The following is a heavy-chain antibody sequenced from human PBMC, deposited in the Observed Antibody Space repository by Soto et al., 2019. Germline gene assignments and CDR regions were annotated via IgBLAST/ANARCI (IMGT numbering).Heavy chain of an antibody. CDR2: VSSSGTTM. J-gene: IGHJ4*02. Sequence: QVQLAESGGGLVEPGGYLRLSCAASGFTFSDYDMSWIRQSPGKGLEWVSFVSSSGTTMYFAESVKGRFTISRDNAKNSLYLQMNSLRAEDTAVYYCARMGPRAARPSYWGQGTLVTVSS. D-gene: IGHD6-6*01. CDR3: ARMGPRAARPSY. V-gene: IGHV3-11*01. CDR1: GFTFSDYD.